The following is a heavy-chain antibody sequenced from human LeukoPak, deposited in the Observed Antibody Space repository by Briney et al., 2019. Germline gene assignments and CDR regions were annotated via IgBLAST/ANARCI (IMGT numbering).Heavy chain of an antibody. D-gene: IGHD2-8*01. Sequence: SETLSLTCTVSGGSISSSGYYWGWIRQPPGKGLEWIGSIFYSGTTYYNPSLKSRVTISVDTSKNQFSLKLSSVTAADTAVYYCARLRGSPMDYCYYMDVWGKGTTVTVSS. CDR1: GGSISSSGYY. J-gene: IGHJ6*03. CDR2: IFYSGTT. V-gene: IGHV4-39*01. CDR3: ARLRGSPMDYCYYMDV.